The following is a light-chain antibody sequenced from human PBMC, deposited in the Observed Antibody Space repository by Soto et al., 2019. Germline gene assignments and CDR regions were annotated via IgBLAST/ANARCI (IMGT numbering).Light chain of an antibody. J-gene: IGLJ1*01. CDR3: SSYTSSTAYV. Sequence: QSVLTQPASVSGSPGPAITISCTGTSSDVGGYNYVSWYQLHPGKAPKLMVYEFSNRPSGVSNRFSASKSGNTAYLPISGLQAEAEADYYCSSYTSSTAYVFGTGTKVTVL. CDR1: SSDVGGYNY. V-gene: IGLV2-14*01. CDR2: EFS.